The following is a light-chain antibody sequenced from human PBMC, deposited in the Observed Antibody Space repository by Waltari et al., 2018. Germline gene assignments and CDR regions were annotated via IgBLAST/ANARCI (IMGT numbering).Light chain of an antibody. J-gene: IGLJ2*01. CDR3: QAWDSSTGV. CDR2: KDT. CDR1: KLGDKY. Sequence: SYELTQPPSVSVSPGQTASITCSGDKLGDKYAYWYQQKPGQSPVLVIYKDTKRPSGIPERFSGSNSGNTATLTISGTQAVDDADYYCQAWDSSTGVFGGGTKLTVL. V-gene: IGLV3-1*01.